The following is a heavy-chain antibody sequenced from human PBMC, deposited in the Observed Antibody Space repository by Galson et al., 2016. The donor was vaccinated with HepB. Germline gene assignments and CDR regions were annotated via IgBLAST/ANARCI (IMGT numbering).Heavy chain of an antibody. CDR2: INPRGGST. V-gene: IGHV1-46*01. CDR3: AREGSETTEFTSLPLDY. J-gene: IGHJ4*02. D-gene: IGHD1-14*01. CDR1: GYTFVTYY. Sequence: SVKVSCKASGYTFVTYYMHWVRQAPGQGLEWMGIINPRGGSTSYAQKFQGRVTMTRDTSTTTVYMELSSLMSADTAVYYCAREGSETTEFTSLPLDYWGQGTLVTVAS.